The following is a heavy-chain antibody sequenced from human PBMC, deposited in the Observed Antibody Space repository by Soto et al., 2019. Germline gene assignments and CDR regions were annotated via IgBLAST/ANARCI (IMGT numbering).Heavy chain of an antibody. CDR3: ARHLSRRGGYYFDY. CDR2: IYYSGST. Sequence: SETLSLTCTVSGGSITSSSYYWGWIRQPPGKGLEWIGSIYYSGSTYYNPSLKSRVTISVDTSKNQFSLKLSSVTAADTAVYYCARHLSRRGGYYFDYWGQGTLVTVSS. V-gene: IGHV4-39*01. CDR1: GGSITSSSYY. J-gene: IGHJ4*02. D-gene: IGHD5-12*01.